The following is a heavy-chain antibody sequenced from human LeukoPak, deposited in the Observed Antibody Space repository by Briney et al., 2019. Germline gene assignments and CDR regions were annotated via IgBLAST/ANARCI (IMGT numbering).Heavy chain of an antibody. CDR2: IIPILGIA. D-gene: IGHD3-22*01. J-gene: IGHJ4*02. Sequence: GSSVKVSCMASGGTFSSYAISWVRQAPGQGLEWMGRIIPILGIANYAQKFQGRVTITADKSTSTAYMELSSLRSEDMAVYYCARDACYYDSSGYHDYWGQGTLVTVSS. CDR3: ARDACYYDSSGYHDY. CDR1: GGTFSSYA. V-gene: IGHV1-69*04.